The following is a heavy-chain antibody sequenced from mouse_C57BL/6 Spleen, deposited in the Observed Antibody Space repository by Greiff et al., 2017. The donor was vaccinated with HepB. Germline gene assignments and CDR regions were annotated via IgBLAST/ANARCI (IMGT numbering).Heavy chain of an antibody. CDR3: ARYGNSNPYAMDY. CDR1: GYTFTDYY. V-gene: IGHV1-26*01. D-gene: IGHD2-5*01. Sequence: EVQLQQSGPELVKPGASVKISCKASGYTFTDYYMNWVKQSHGKSLEWIGDINPNNGGTSYNQKFKGKATLTVDKSSSTAYMELRSLTSEDSAVYYCARYGNSNPYAMDYWGQGTSVTVSS. CDR2: INPNNGGT. J-gene: IGHJ4*01.